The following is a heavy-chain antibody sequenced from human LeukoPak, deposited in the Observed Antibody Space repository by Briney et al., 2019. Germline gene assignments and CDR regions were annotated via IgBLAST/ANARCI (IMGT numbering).Heavy chain of an antibody. J-gene: IGHJ2*01. Sequence: GGSLRLSCAASGFTFSDYYMSWIRQAPGKGLEWVSYISSSGSTIYYADSVKGRFTISRDNAKNSLYLQINSLRAEDAAIYYCAKIRFYYDSSFDYWYFDLWGRGTLVTVSS. D-gene: IGHD3-22*01. V-gene: IGHV3-11*01. CDR3: AKIRFYYDSSFDYWYFDL. CDR2: ISSSGSTI. CDR1: GFTFSDYY.